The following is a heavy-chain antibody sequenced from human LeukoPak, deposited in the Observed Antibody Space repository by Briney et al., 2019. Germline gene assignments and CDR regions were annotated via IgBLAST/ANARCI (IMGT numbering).Heavy chain of an antibody. CDR2: IYTSGGT. D-gene: IGHD3-10*01. CDR1: GGSISSYY. Sequence: PSETLSLTCTVSGGSISSYYWSWIRQPAGKGLEWIGRIYTSGGTNYNPSLKSRVTMSVDTSKNQFSLKLSSVTAADTAVYYCARARVWIGELLDSVGYFDLWGRGTLVTVSS. CDR3: ARARVWIGELLDSVGYFDL. V-gene: IGHV4-4*07. J-gene: IGHJ2*01.